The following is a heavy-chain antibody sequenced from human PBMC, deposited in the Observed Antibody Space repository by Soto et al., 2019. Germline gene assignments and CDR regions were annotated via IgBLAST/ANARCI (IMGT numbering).Heavy chain of an antibody. J-gene: IGHJ4*02. Sequence: SVKVSCKSSGGIFRNYAINWVRQAPGQGLEWMGGITPRSGTAKYAQKFQDRATIIAEESTTTGYMELNDLTSEDTAVYFCVSGENDSSGYFPSNTWGRGTLVTVSS. CDR2: ITPRSGTA. V-gene: IGHV1-69*13. CDR3: VSGENDSSGYFPSNT. D-gene: IGHD3-22*01. CDR1: GGIFRNYA.